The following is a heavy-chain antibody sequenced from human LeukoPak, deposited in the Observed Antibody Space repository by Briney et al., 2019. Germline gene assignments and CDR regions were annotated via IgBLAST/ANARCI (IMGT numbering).Heavy chain of an antibody. V-gene: IGHV2-70*17. J-gene: IGHJ3*02. CDR3: ARILLRGDLRVDI. Sequence: SGPALVKPTQTLTLTCTFSGFSLSTSGMCVSWIRQPPGKALEWLARIDWDDDKFYSTSLKTRLTISKDTSKNQVVLTMTNMDPVDTATYYCARILLRGDLRVDIWGQGTMVTVSS. CDR1: GFSLSTSGMC. D-gene: IGHD3-10*01. CDR2: IDWDDDK.